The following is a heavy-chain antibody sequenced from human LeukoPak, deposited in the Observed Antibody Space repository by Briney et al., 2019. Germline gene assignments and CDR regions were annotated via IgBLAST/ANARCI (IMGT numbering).Heavy chain of an antibody. CDR2: IYYSGST. CDR1: GGSISSYY. D-gene: IGHD1-26*01. CDR3: ARGDSGHYYYYGMDV. V-gene: IGHV4-59*01. J-gene: IGHJ6*02. Sequence: PSETLSLTCTVSGGSISSYYWSWIRQPPGKGLERIGYIYYSGSTNYNPSLKSRVTISVDTSKNQFSLKLSSVTAADTAVYYCARGDSGHYYYYGMDVWGQGTTVTVSS.